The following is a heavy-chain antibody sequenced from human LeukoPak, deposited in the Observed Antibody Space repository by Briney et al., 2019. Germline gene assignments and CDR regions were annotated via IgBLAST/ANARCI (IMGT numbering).Heavy chain of an antibody. CDR2: IYPNASDT. Sequence: GDSLQISCKGSGYSFANYWIGWVRQLPGKGLEWMGIIYPNASDTRYSPSFRGQVTISADKSIATAYLRWNSLKASDTAMYYCALSSGAYDSAGYFDYWGQGTLVTVSS. J-gene: IGHJ4*02. CDR1: GYSFANYW. CDR3: ALSSGAYDSAGYFDY. D-gene: IGHD3-22*01. V-gene: IGHV5-51*01.